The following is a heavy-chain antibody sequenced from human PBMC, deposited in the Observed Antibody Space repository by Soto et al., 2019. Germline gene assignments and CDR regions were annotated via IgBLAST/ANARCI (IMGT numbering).Heavy chain of an antibody. CDR2: INSDGSVS. V-gene: IGHV3-74*01. Sequence: EVKLVESGGGLVQPGGSLRLSCAASGFTFSNYWMYWVRQAPGQGLVWVSRINSDGSVSRYADSVKGRLTISRDNVKNSLYLQMNSLRVEDTAVYYCARGDRVGGSCSSLAGSFYYYMDVWGKGTTVTVFS. D-gene: IGHD2-15*01. CDR3: ARGDRVGGSCSSLAGSFYYYMDV. CDR1: GFTFSNYW. J-gene: IGHJ6*03.